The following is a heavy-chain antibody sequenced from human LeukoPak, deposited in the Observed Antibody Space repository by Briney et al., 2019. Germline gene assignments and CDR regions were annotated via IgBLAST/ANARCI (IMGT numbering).Heavy chain of an antibody. CDR1: GFTFDDYA. CDR2: ISWNSGSI. Sequence: PGGSLRLSCAASGFTFDDYAMHWVRQAPGKGLEWVSGISWNSGSIGYADSVKGRFTISRDNAKSSLYLQMNSLRAEDTALYYCAKAVAAACPDYWGQGTLVTVSS. D-gene: IGHD6-13*01. CDR3: AKAVAAACPDY. J-gene: IGHJ4*02. V-gene: IGHV3-9*01.